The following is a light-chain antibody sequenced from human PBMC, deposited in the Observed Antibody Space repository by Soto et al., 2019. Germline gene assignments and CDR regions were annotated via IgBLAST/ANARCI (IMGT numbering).Light chain of an antibody. V-gene: IGKV3-11*01. J-gene: IGKJ5*01. Sequence: EIVLTQSPATLSLSPGERATLSCRASQSVSSYFAWYQQKPGQAPRLLIYDASNRATGIPARFSGSGSGTDFTLTISRLAPEDFAVYYCQQRRNWPLTFGQGTRLEIK. CDR1: QSVSSY. CDR3: QQRRNWPLT. CDR2: DAS.